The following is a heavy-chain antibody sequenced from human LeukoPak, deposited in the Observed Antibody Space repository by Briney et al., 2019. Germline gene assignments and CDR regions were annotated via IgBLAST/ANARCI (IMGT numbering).Heavy chain of an antibody. Sequence: GGSLRLSCAASGFTFSSYSMNWVRQAPGKGLEWVSYISSSSSTIYYAASVKGRFTISRDNAKNSLYLQMNSLRAEDTAVYYCARGDADILTASSGLTDYWGQGTLVTVSS. J-gene: IGHJ4*02. D-gene: IGHD3-9*01. CDR2: ISSSSSTI. V-gene: IGHV3-48*01. CDR1: GFTFSSYS. CDR3: ARGDADILTASSGLTDY.